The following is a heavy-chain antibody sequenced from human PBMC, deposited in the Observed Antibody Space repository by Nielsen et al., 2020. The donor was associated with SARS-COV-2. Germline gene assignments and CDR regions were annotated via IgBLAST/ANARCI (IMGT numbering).Heavy chain of an antibody. Sequence: LRLSCAASGFTFDDYAMHWVRQAPGKGLEWVSGISWNSGSIGYADSVKGRFTISRDNAKNSLYLQMNSLRAEDTALYYCAKGSDPLRGDFDYWGQGTLVTVSS. CDR1: GFTFDDYA. CDR2: ISWNSGSI. CDR3: AKGSDPLRGDFDY. J-gene: IGHJ4*02. V-gene: IGHV3-9*01.